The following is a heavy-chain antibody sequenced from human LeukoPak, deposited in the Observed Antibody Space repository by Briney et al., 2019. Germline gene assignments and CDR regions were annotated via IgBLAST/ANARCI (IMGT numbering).Heavy chain of an antibody. J-gene: IGHJ4*02. CDR3: AKGVIRYFDWFEYPEPLDY. CDR1: GFTFSSYA. Sequence: PGGSLRLSCAASGFTFSSYAMSWVRQAPGKGLEWVSAISGSGGSTYYADSVKGRFTISRDNSKNTLYLQMNSLRAEDTAVYYCAKGVIRYFDWFEYPEPLDYWGQGTLVTVSS. V-gene: IGHV3-23*01. D-gene: IGHD3-9*01. CDR2: ISGSGGST.